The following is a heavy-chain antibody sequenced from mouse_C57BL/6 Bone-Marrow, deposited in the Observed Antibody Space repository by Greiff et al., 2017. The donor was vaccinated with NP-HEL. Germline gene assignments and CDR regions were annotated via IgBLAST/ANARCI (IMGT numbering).Heavy chain of an antibody. CDR1: GYAFTNYL. V-gene: IGHV1-54*01. CDR3: ARRGVSLGHWYFDV. J-gene: IGHJ1*03. Sequence: QVQLQQSGAELVRPGPSVKVSCKASGYAFTNYLIEWVKQRPGQGLEWIGVINPGSGGTNYNEKFKGKATLTADKSSSTAYMQLSSLTSEDSAVYFCARRGVSLGHWYFDVWGTGTTVTVSS. CDR2: INPGSGGT. D-gene: IGHD4-1*01.